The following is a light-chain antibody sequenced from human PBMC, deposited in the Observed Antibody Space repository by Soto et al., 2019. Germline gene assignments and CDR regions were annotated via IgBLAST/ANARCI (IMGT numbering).Light chain of an antibody. J-gene: IGKJ5*01. Sequence: EILMTQSPDTLSLSPGQRATLSCRAIVSVSTDLAWYQQKPGQAPRLLIYGASTRAAGVPVRFSGSGSGSEFTLTIDTLQSEDFAVYYCQQRNNWPPGITFGQGTRLQIK. CDR3: QQRNNWPPGIT. CDR1: VSVSTD. V-gene: IGKV3-15*01. CDR2: GAS.